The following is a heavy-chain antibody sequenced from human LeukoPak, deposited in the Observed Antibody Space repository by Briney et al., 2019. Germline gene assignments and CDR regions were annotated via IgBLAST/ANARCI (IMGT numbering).Heavy chain of an antibody. V-gene: IGHV1-46*01. CDR2: INPSGGST. Sequence: VASVKVSCKASGYTFTSYYMHWVRQAPGQGLEWMGIINPSGGSTSYAQKFQGRVTMTRDMSTSTVYMELSSLRSEDTAVYYCAREFYGSGSSYNGDYWGQGTLVTVSS. D-gene: IGHD3-10*01. CDR1: GYTFTSYY. J-gene: IGHJ4*02. CDR3: AREFYGSGSSYNGDY.